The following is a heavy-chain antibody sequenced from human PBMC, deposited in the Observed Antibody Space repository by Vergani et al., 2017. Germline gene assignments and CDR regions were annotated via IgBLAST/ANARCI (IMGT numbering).Heavy chain of an antibody. CDR2: IYSGGST. CDR3: ARDLRVGYYDILTGYSPYGMDV. D-gene: IGHD3-9*01. Sequence: EVQLVESGGGLIQPGGSLRLSCAASGFTVSSNYMSWVRQAPGKGLEWVSVIYSGGSTYYADSVKGRFTISRDNSKNTLYLQMNSLRAEDTAVYYCARDLRVGYYDILTGYSPYGMDVWGQGTTVTVSS. J-gene: IGHJ6*02. V-gene: IGHV3-66*03. CDR1: GFTVSSNY.